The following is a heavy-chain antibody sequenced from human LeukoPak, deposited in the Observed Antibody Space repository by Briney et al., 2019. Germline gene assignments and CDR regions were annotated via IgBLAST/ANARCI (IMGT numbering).Heavy chain of an antibody. J-gene: IGHJ4*02. CDR1: GFTFSSYW. CDR3: AKCGSGSNFDY. D-gene: IGHD3-10*01. V-gene: IGHV3-7*02. Sequence: GGSLRLSCAASGFTFSSYWMSWVRQTPDKGLEWVAHLNQDGSERYYVDSVKGRFTISRENARNSLYLQMNSPRAEDTAVYFCAKCGSGSNFDYWGQGTLVTVSS. CDR2: LNQDGSER.